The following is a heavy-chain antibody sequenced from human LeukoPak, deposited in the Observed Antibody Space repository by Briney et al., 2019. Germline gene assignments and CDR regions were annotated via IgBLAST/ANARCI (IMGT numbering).Heavy chain of an antibody. J-gene: IGHJ4*02. CDR3: ARGIRWASDY. Sequence: GGSLRLSCAASGFTFSIYGMVWVRQAPGKGPEYVSGITSNGGTTYYGNSVKGRFTISRDNSKDTLYLQMGSLRTEDMAVYYCARGIRWASDYWGQGSLVTVAS. CDR1: GFTFSIYG. V-gene: IGHV3-64*01. D-gene: IGHD4-23*01. CDR2: ITSNGGTT.